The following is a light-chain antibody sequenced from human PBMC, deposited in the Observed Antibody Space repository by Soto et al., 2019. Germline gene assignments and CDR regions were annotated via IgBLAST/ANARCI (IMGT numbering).Light chain of an antibody. Sequence: PGERVTLYCRDSQSVSSSYLTWYQQKPGQAPRLLIYGASTRATSIPARFSGSGSGTDFTLTISSLQPEDFAVYYCQQDYNLPTFGPGTKVDIK. CDR1: QSVSSSY. CDR3: QQDYNLPT. CDR2: GAS. V-gene: IGKV3D-7*01. J-gene: IGKJ3*01.